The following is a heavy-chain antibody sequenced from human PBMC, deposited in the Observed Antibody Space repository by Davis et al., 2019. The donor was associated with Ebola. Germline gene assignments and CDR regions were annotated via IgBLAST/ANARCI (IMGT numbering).Heavy chain of an antibody. J-gene: IGHJ3*02. CDR2: INHSGSI. D-gene: IGHD3-16*02. V-gene: IGHV4-34*01. Sequence: SETLSLTCAVYGGSFSGYYWSWIRQSPGKGLAWIGEINHSGSINYNPSLKSRVTISVDTSKNQFSLKLNSVTAADTAVYYCARVITFGGVIVIDAFDIWGQGTMVTVSS. CDR3: ARVITFGGVIVIDAFDI. CDR1: GGSFSGYY.